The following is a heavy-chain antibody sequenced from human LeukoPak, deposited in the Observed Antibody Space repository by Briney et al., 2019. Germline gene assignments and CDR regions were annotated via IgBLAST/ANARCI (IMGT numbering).Heavy chain of an antibody. CDR2: IIPMFGTA. Sequence: ASVKVSCKASGGTFSSYAISWVRQAPGQGLEWMGGIIPMFGTANYAQKFRGRVTITADESANIAYMELSSLRSEDTAVYYCARGPFPPAATVATNNWFDPWGQGTLVTVSS. V-gene: IGHV1-69*13. CDR1: GGTFSSYA. J-gene: IGHJ5*02. D-gene: IGHD6-13*01. CDR3: ARGPFPPAATVATNNWFDP.